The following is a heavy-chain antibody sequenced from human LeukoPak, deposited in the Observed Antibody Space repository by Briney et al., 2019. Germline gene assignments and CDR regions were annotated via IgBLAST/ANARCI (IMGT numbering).Heavy chain of an antibody. D-gene: IGHD6-13*01. CDR1: GFTFSRYE. CDR3: ARWSGAAGVYYSYYMDV. V-gene: IGHV3-48*03. Sequence: GGSLRLSCAASGFTFSRYEMNWVRQAPGKGLEWVSYISSSGSTIYYADSVKGRFTISRDNAKNSLYLQMNSLRAEDTAVYYCARWSGAAGVYYSYYMDVWGKGTTVTVSS. J-gene: IGHJ6*03. CDR2: ISSSGSTI.